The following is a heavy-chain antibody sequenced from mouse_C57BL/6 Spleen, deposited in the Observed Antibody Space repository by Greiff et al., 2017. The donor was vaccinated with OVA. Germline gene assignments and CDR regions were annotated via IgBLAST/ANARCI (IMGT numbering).Heavy chain of an antibody. Sequence: DVKLVESGGGLVQPGGSLSLSCAASGFTFTDYYMSWVRQPPGKALEWLGFIRNKANGYTTEYSVSVKGRFTISRDNSQSILYLQMNALRAEDSATYYCARCPQGSSFDYWGQGTTLTVSS. V-gene: IGHV7-3*01. J-gene: IGHJ2*01. CDR2: IRNKANGYTT. CDR3: ARCPQGSSFDY. D-gene: IGHD1-1*01. CDR1: GFTFTDYY.